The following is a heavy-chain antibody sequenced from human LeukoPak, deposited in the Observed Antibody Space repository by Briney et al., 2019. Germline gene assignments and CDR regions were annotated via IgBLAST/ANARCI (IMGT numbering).Heavy chain of an antibody. Sequence: GSSVKVSCNASGGTFSSYAISWVRQAPGQGLEWMGGIIPIFGTANYAQKFQGRVTITADESTSTAYMELSSLRSEDTAVYYCAREVVVAATYNWFDPWGQGTLVTVSS. CDR3: AREVVVAATYNWFDP. D-gene: IGHD2-15*01. J-gene: IGHJ5*02. CDR1: GGTFSSYA. CDR2: IIPIFGTA. V-gene: IGHV1-69*01.